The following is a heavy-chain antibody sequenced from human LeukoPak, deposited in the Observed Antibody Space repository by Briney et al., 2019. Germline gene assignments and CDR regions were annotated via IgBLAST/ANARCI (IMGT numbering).Heavy chain of an antibody. CDR3: ARARHGILTGYYLDY. Sequence: QPGRSLSLSCAASGFTFGSYGMHWVRQAPGKGLEWVTVIWYDGSNKYYADSVKGRFTISRDNSKDTLYLQMNSLRAEDTAVYYCARARHGILTGYYLDYWGQGTLVTVSS. CDR1: GFTFGSYG. V-gene: IGHV3-33*01. CDR2: IWYDGSNK. J-gene: IGHJ4*02. D-gene: IGHD3-9*01.